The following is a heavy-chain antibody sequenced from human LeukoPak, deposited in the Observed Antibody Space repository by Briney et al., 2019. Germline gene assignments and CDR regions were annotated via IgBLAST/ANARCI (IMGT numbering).Heavy chain of an antibody. V-gene: IGHV1-2*02. CDR1: GYSFTGYA. Sequence: WASVKVSCKASGYSFTGYAMNWVRQAPGQGLEWMGWINPNSGGTNYAQKFQGRVTMTRDTSISTAYMELSRLRSDDTAVYYCARGYCSGGSCFTDYWGQGTLVTVSS. CDR3: ARGYCSGGSCFTDY. J-gene: IGHJ4*02. CDR2: INPNSGGT. D-gene: IGHD2-15*01.